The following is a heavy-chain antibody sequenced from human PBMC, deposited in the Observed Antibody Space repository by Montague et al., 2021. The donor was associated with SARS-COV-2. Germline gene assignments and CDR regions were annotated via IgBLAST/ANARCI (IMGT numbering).Heavy chain of an antibody. D-gene: IGHD4-17*01. J-gene: IGHJ4*02. CDR2: VNHSGNT. Sequence: SETLSLTCTALGGSFSNYYWSWIRQPPGKGLEWIGEVNHSGNTNYNPSLKSRVTISVEKSKNELSLKLSSVTAADTAVYYCANPLGRGDYVFDSWGQGTLVTVSS. CDR1: GGSFSNYY. CDR3: ANPLGRGDYVFDS. V-gene: IGHV4-34*01.